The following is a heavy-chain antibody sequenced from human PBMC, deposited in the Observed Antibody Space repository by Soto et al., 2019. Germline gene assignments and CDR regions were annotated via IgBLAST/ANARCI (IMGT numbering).Heavy chain of an antibody. D-gene: IGHD3-22*01. CDR1: GFSFSDSV. Sequence: EVQLVESGGGWVQPGGSLKLSCSGSGFSFSDSVIHWVRQASGQGLEWVGRIRDKANHYATAYEVSVRGRFTISRDDSENTAYLQMNSLKTEDTAMYYCATLHIDYYDKSDLLRHDGGGDFDLWGQGTLVTVSS. V-gene: IGHV3-73*02. CDR2: IRDKANHYAT. CDR3: ATLHIDYYDKSDLLRHDGGGDFDL. J-gene: IGHJ4*02.